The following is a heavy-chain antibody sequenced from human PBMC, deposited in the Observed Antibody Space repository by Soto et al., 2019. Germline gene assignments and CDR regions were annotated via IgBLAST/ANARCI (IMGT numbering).Heavy chain of an antibody. CDR2: ISDSGRTI. J-gene: IGHJ6*02. Sequence: VGSLRLSCSASGFTFSSYEMNWVRQAPGKGLEWVSYISDSGRTIYYADSVKGRFTVSRDDAQNSVYLQMDSLRAEDTAVYYCARDLLHYDFWSGYSAYFHYGMDVWGPGTTVTVSS. CDR3: ARDLLHYDFWSGYSAYFHYGMDV. D-gene: IGHD3-3*01. CDR1: GFTFSSYE. V-gene: IGHV3-48*03.